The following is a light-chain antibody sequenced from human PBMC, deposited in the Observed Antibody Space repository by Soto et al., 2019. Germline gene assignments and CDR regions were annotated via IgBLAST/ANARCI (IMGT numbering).Light chain of an antibody. Sequence: EVVLTQSPGTLSLSPGERATLSCGASQSVTGNYLAWYQQKPGQAPRLLIFGASTRATGIPDRFSGSGSGTDFTLTISRLEPEDFAVYYCQHYYTSYTTFGQGTKVEIK. CDR2: GAS. J-gene: IGKJ1*01. CDR1: QSVTGNY. CDR3: QHYYTSYTT. V-gene: IGKV3-20*01.